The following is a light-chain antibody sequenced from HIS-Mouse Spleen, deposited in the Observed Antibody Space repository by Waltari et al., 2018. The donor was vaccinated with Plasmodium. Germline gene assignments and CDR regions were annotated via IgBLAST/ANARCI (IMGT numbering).Light chain of an antibody. CDR1: TLGDKY. V-gene: IGLV3-1*01. Sequence: SYELTQPPSVSVSPGQTASITCSGDTLGDKYACWYQQKPGQSPVMVIYQDSKRLSGIPGRFSGANSGSTATLAIGGTQAMDEADYYCQAWDSSTVVFGGGTKLTVL. CDR3: QAWDSSTVV. CDR2: QDS. J-gene: IGLJ2*01.